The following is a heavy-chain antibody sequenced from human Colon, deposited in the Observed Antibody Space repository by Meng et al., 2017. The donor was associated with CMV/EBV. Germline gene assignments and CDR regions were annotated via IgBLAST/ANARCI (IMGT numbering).Heavy chain of an antibody. J-gene: IGHJ5*02. CDR2: LSGSGVNT. Sequence: SGVTVGDLAMSWVRQAPGKGLEWVAGLSGSGVNTFYADSVRGRFTISRDNSKNTVFLQMNSLGVDDTAVYYCARGQDYSNYWWFDPWGQGTLVTVSS. CDR3: ARGQDYSNYWWFDP. D-gene: IGHD4-11*01. V-gene: IGHV3-23*01. CDR1: GVTVGDLA.